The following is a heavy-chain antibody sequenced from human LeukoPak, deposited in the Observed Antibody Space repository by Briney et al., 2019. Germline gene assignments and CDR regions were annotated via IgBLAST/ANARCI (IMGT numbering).Heavy chain of an antibody. V-gene: IGHV4-34*01. CDR2: INHSGST. J-gene: IGHJ4*02. D-gene: IGHD5-18*01. Sequence: PSETLSLTGAVYGGSFSGYYWSWIRQPPGKGLVWIGEINHSGSTNYNPSLKSRVTISVDTSKNQFSLKLSSVTAADKAVYYCARGRETWIREQIDCWGQGTPVTVSS. CDR1: GGSFSGYY. CDR3: ARGRETWIREQIDC.